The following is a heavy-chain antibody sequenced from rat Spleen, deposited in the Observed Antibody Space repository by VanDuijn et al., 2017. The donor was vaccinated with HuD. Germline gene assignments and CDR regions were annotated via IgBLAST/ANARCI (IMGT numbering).Heavy chain of an antibody. D-gene: IGHD1-2*01. CDR3: ARHGSRYSSVDWFSY. CDR2: ISYDDRST. Sequence: EVQLVESGGGLVQPGRSLKLSCAASGFTFSDFYMAWVRQAPTKGLEWVATISYDDRSTYYRDSVKGRFTISRDNTKNTLYLQMDNLRSEDTATYYLARHGSRYSSVDWFSYLGQGTLVTVSS. V-gene: IGHV5-29*01. J-gene: IGHJ3*01. CDR1: GFTFSDFY.